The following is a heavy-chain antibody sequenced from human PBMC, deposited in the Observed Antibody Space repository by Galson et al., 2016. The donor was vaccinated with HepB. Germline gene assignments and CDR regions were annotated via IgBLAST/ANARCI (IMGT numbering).Heavy chain of an antibody. Sequence: QSGAEVKKSGESLKISCKGSGYSFTNYWIAWVRQMPGKGLEWMEISYAGYSETRYRPSFQGQVTISVDSSISTAYLQWSSLKASDTAMYYGARQSSIMGDSDDWGQGALVTVSS. J-gene: IGHJ4*02. CDR2: SYAGYSET. CDR3: ARQSSIMGDSDD. V-gene: IGHV5-51*01. CDR1: GYSFTNYW. D-gene: IGHD3-16*01.